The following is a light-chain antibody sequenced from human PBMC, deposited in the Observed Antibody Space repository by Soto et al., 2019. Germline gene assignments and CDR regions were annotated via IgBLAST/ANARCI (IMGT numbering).Light chain of an antibody. V-gene: IGKV2-30*01. CDR1: QSLVDSDGNTY. J-gene: IGKJ2*01. CDR2: KVS. CDR3: MQGTLWPPYT. Sequence: DVVLTQSALSLPVTLGQPASISCRSSQSLVDSDGNTYLNWFQQRPGQSPRRIIYKVSHRDSGVTDRLSGSESGTDFTLKISRVEAEDFGVYYCMQGTLWPPYTVGQGTRLEI.